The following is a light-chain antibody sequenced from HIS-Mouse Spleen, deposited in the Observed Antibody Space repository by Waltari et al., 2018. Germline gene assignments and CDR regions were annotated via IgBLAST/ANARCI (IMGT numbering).Light chain of an antibody. CDR3: YSTDSSGNHRV. V-gene: IGLV3-10*01. J-gene: IGLJ2*01. CDR1: AWPTKY. Sequence: SYELTQPPSVSVSPGQTARITCSGAAWPTKYAYWYQQNAGQAPVLVIYEDSKRPSGIPERFSGSSSGTMATLTISGAQVEDEADYYCYSTDSSGNHRVFGGGTKLTVL. CDR2: EDS.